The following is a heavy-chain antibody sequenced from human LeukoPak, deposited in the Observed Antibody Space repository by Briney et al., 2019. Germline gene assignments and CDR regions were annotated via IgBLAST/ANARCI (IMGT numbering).Heavy chain of an antibody. CDR1: GFTFSSYA. CDR3: AKDMPKYDYGGNSVRY. V-gene: IGHV3-23*01. Sequence: PGGSLRLSCAASGFTFSSYAMSWVRQAPGNGLEWVSAISGSGGSTYYADSVKGRFTISRDNSKNTLYLQMNSLRAEDTAVYYCAKDMPKYDYGGNSVRYWGQGTLVTVSS. D-gene: IGHD4-23*01. J-gene: IGHJ4*02. CDR2: ISGSGGST.